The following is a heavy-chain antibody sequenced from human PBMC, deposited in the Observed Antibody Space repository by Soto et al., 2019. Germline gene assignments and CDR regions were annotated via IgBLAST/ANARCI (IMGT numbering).Heavy chain of an antibody. Sequence: GGSLRLSCAASGFTFSSYAMSWVRQAPGKGLEWVSAISGSGVSTYYADSVKGRFTISRDNSKNTLYLQMNSLRAEDTAVYYCAKVFYDSSGYYRDYWGQGTLVTVSS. V-gene: IGHV3-23*01. CDR3: AKVFYDSSGYYRDY. CDR1: GFTFSSYA. CDR2: ISGSGVST. D-gene: IGHD3-22*01. J-gene: IGHJ4*02.